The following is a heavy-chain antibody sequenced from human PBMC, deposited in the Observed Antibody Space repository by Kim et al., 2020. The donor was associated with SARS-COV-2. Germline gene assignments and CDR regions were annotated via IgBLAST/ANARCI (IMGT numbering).Heavy chain of an antibody. CDR2: IKSKTDGGTT. CDR3: TTPYYYDSSGYGVWFDP. CDR1: GFTFSNAW. D-gene: IGHD3-22*01. V-gene: IGHV3-15*01. Sequence: GGSLRLSCAASGFTFSNAWMSWVRQAPGKGLEWVGRIKSKTDGGTTDYAAPVKGRFTISRDDSKNTLYLQMNSLKTEDTAVYYCTTPYYYDSSGYGVWFDPWGQGTLVTVSS. J-gene: IGHJ5*02.